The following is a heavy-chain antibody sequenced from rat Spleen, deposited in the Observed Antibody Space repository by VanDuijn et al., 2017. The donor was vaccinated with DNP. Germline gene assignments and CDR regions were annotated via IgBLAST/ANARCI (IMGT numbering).Heavy chain of an antibody. CDR1: GFTFNKDW. D-gene: IGHD1-12*03. Sequence: EVQLVESGGDPVQPGGSLTLSCVVSGFTFNKDWMTWVRQVPGKGLEWVASITTGGEITYYPDSVKGRFTVSRDHATNTLYLRLNSLRSEDTATYYCAREMMVISYYAMDAWGQGTSVTVSS. J-gene: IGHJ4*01. CDR3: AREMMVISYYAMDA. CDR2: ITTGGEIT. V-gene: IGHV5-31*01.